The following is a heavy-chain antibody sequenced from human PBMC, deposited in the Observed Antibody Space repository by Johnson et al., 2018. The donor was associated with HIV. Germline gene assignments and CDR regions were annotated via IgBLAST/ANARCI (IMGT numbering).Heavy chain of an antibody. CDR1: GFTFSSYA. V-gene: IGHV3-23*04. D-gene: IGHD1-26*01. CDR3: AKDLGIVGAVHRTFDV. Sequence: MPLVESGGGFVQPGGSLRLSCAASGFTFSSYAMSWVRQAPGKGLEWVSAISGSDHSTYYADSVRGRFPISRDNSKNTLYLQMNSLRAEDTAVYYCAKDLGIVGAVHRTFDVWGQGTMVTVSS. J-gene: IGHJ3*01. CDR2: ISGSDHST.